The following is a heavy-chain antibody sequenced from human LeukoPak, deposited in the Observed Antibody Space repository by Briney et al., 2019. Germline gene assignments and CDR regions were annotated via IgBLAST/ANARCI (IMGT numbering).Heavy chain of an antibody. J-gene: IGHJ4*02. Sequence: GGSLRLSCAASGFTFSPYSINWIRQAPGKGLEWVSYINSVRTTYYADSVAGRLTISRDNAKNSLYLHMNSLTVEDTAVYYCSRDPRHSDYWGQGTLVTVSS. V-gene: IGHV3-48*01. CDR2: INSVRTT. CDR3: SRDPRHSDY. CDR1: GFTFSPYS.